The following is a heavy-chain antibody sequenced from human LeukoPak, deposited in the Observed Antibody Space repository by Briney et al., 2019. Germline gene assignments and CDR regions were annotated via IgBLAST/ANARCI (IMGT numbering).Heavy chain of an antibody. Sequence: ASETLSLTCTVSGGSISTYYWSWIRQPPAKGLEGIGYIFHSGSNNYNPSLKSRVTISVDTSKNQFSLKLSYVTAADTAVYYCARADRCSSTSCPAYFDYWGQGTLVTVSS. CDR3: ARADRCSSTSCPAYFDY. J-gene: IGHJ4*02. V-gene: IGHV4-59*01. CDR2: IFHSGSN. CDR1: GGSISTYY. D-gene: IGHD2-2*01.